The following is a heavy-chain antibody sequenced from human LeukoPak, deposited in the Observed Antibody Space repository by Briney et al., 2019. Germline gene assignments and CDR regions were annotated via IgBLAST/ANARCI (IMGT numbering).Heavy chain of an antibody. D-gene: IGHD3-10*01. CDR3: AKDLLRDRWFGES. V-gene: IGHV3-48*03. CDR2: ISSSGSAR. Sequence: GGSLRLSCAVSGFTFSSYEMNWVRQAPGKGLEWVSYISSSGSARFYADSVKGRFTISRDNAKNSLYLQMNSLRAEDTAVYYCAKDLLRDRWFGESWGQGTLVTVSS. J-gene: IGHJ5*02. CDR1: GFTFSSYE.